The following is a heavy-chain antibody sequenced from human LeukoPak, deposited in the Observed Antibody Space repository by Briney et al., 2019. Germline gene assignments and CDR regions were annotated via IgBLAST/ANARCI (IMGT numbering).Heavy chain of an antibody. D-gene: IGHD3-22*01. V-gene: IGHV1-69*04. J-gene: IGHJ3*02. CDR1: GGTFSSYT. Sequence: SVKVSCKASGGTFSSYTISWVRQAPGQGLEWMGRIIPILGIANYAQKFQGRVTITADKSTSTAYMELSSLRSEDTAVYYCARDDSSGYGIAFDIWGQGTMVTVSS. CDR3: ARDDSSGYGIAFDI. CDR2: IIPILGIA.